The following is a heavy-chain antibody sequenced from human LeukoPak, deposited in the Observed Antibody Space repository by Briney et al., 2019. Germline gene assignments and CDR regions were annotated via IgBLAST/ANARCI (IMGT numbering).Heavy chain of an antibody. J-gene: IGHJ4*02. CDR1: GFISSSHW. Sequence: HPGGSLRLSCAASGFISSSHWMTWVRQAPGKGLEWVANIKEDGSKKNYVDSVKGRFTISRDNAKNSLYLQMSGLRVEDTAVYYCARDKVVGPTKFDYWGQGTLVTVSS. D-gene: IGHD1-26*01. CDR3: ARDKVVGPTKFDY. V-gene: IGHV3-7*01. CDR2: IKEDGSKK.